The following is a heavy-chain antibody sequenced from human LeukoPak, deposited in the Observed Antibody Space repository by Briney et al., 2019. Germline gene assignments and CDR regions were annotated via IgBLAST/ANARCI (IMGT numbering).Heavy chain of an antibody. Sequence: SETLSLTCTVSGGSISSSSYYWSWIRQPPGKGLEWIGEINHSGSTNYNPSLKSRVTISVDTSKNQFSLKLSSVTAADTAVYCCARVSRGGYYYGSGSYSPFDYWGQGTLVTVSS. J-gene: IGHJ4*02. CDR1: GGSISSSSYY. D-gene: IGHD3-10*01. V-gene: IGHV4-39*07. CDR3: ARVSRGGYYYGSGSYSPFDY. CDR2: INHSGST.